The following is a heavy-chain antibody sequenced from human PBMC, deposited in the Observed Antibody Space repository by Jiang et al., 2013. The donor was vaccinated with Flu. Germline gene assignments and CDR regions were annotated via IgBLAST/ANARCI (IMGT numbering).Heavy chain of an antibody. CDR2: VNTGNGNT. CDR3: AREKQYYDILTGHHLFYYGMDV. CDR1: GYSFTIYP. Sequence: GAEVKKPGASVKVSCKASGYSFTIYPMHWVRQAPGQRLEWMGWVNTGNGNTKHSQKFQGRLTITRDTSASIVYMELSSLRSEDTAVYYCAREKQYYDILTGHHLFYYGMDVWAQGTTVTVSS. V-gene: IGHV1-3*04. D-gene: IGHD3-9*01. J-gene: IGHJ6*02.